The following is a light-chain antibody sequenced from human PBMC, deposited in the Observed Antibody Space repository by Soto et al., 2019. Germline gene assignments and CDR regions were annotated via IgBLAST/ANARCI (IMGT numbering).Light chain of an antibody. V-gene: IGKV1-9*01. CDR2: AAS. J-gene: IGKJ4*01. Sequence: IQLTQTPSSLSSSVGERVTITCRASQGISSFLAWYQQKPGKAPKLLIYAASYLQSGVPSRFSGSGFGTDFTLTITSLQPEDFATYYCQQVDSYPSTFGGGTKVEMK. CDR3: QQVDSYPST. CDR1: QGISSF.